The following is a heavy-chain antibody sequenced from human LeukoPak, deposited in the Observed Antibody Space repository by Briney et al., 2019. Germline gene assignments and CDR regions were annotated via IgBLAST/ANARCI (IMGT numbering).Heavy chain of an antibody. Sequence: GGSLRLSCAASGFTFAAYAMTWVRQAPGKGLEWVSAISGSGATTYYADSVTGRFTISRDNSKNTLYLQMTGLRAEDTAVYYCSLLAVASPQDYWGQGTLVTVSS. V-gene: IGHV3-23*01. D-gene: IGHD6-19*01. CDR2: ISGSGATT. J-gene: IGHJ4*02. CDR3: SLLAVASPQDY. CDR1: GFTFAAYA.